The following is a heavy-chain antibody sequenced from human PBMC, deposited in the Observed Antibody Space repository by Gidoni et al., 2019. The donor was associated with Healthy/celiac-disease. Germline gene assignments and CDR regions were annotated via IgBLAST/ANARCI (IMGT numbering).Heavy chain of an antibody. Sequence: ELQLVESGGVVVPPGGSLRLCCAASGFTLYDYAMHLVRQAPGKGLGLGSLSIWDGGSTYYADSVKGRFTISRDNSKNSLYLQMNSLRAEYTALYYCAKGVYSIPYGMDVWGQGTTVTVSS. CDR2: SIWDGGST. CDR3: AKGVYSIPYGMDV. D-gene: IGHD6-13*01. V-gene: IGHV3-43D*03. J-gene: IGHJ6*02. CDR1: GFTLYDYA.